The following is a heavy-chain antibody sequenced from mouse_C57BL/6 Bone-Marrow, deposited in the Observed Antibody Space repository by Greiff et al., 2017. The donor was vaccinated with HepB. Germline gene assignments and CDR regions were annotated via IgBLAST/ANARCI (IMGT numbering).Heavy chain of an antibody. CDR1: GFNIKTTY. J-gene: IGHJ2*01. Sequence: EVQLQQSVAELVRPGASVKLSCTASGFNIKTTYMHWVKQRPEQGLEWIGRIEPANGNTKYAPKFQGKATLTADTSSNTAYLQLSSLTSEDTAIYYCALVVADYWGQGTTLTVSS. V-gene: IGHV14-3*01. CDR3: ALVVADY. CDR2: IEPANGNT. D-gene: IGHD1-1*01.